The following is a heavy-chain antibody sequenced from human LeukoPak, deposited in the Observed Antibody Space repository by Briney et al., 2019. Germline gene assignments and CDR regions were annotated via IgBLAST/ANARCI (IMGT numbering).Heavy chain of an antibody. V-gene: IGHV3-48*03. CDR3: ARDGAGSFVLYYYGMDV. D-gene: IGHD3-10*01. Sequence: GGSLRLSCAASGFTFSSYEMNWVRQAPGKGLEWVSYISSSGSTIYYADSVKGRFTISRDNAKNSLYLQMNSLRAEDTAVYYCARDGAGSFVLYYYGMDVWGKGTTVTVSS. CDR1: GFTFSSYE. J-gene: IGHJ6*04. CDR2: ISSSGSTI.